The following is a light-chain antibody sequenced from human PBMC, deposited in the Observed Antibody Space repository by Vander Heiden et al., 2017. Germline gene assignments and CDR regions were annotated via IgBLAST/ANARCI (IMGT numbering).Light chain of an antibody. CDR1: KLGDKY. CDR2: QDT. J-gene: IGLJ3*02. V-gene: IGLV3-1*01. CDR3: QAWDSSTVV. Sequence: SYDLTQPPSVSVSPGPTASITCSGDKLGDKYACWYQQKPGQSPVLVVYQDTKRPSGIPERFSGSNSGNTATLTISGTQAMDEADYYCQAWDSSTVVFGGGTKLTVL.